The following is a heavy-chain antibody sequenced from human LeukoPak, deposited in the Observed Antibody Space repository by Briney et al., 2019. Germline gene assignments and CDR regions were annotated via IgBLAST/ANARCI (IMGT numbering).Heavy chain of an antibody. CDR2: IRPDGSEI. CDR1: GFSFSTYW. D-gene: IGHD2-15*01. Sequence: GGSLTLSCAASGFSFSTYWMSWVRQAPGKGLEWVANIRPDGSEIFYGDSVEGRFTVSRDNARNSLYLQIHSLGAGDTAVYYCATVPGGGFYNYYMGVWGKGTTVTVSS. J-gene: IGHJ6*03. CDR3: ATVPGGGFYNYYMGV. V-gene: IGHV3-7*01.